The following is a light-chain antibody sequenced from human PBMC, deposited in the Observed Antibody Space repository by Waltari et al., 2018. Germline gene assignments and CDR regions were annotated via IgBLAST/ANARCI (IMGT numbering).Light chain of an antibody. CDR3: KQILQPART. CDR1: QSLLHRTGNNY. CDR2: LGS. J-gene: IGKJ2*01. V-gene: IGKV2-28*01. Sequence: DILMTHSPLPLPVTPGETAPISRRSSQSLLHRTGNNYLEWYLQKPGQSPQVLIYLGSNRACGVPARFSGSGSGTDFTLNISRVEAEDVGVYYCKQILQPARTFGQGTRLEIK.